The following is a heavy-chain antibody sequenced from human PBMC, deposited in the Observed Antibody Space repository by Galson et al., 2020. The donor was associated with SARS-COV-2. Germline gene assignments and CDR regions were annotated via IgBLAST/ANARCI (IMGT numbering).Heavy chain of an antibody. J-gene: IGHJ4*02. Sequence: SETLSLTCTVSGGSISSYYWSWIRQPPGTGLEWIGYIYYSGSTNYNPSLKSRVTISVDTSKNQFSLKLSSVTAADTAVYYCARGGGYDYVWGSYRYGYWGQGTLVTVSS. CDR2: IYYSGST. CDR1: GGSISSYY. D-gene: IGHD3-16*02. V-gene: IGHV4-59*01. CDR3: ARGGGYDYVWGSYRYGY.